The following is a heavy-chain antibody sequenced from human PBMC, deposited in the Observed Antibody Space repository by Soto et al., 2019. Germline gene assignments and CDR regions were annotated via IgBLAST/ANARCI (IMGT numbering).Heavy chain of an antibody. CDR3: AKDLRTSWIFGNFDS. Sequence: EVQLVESGGGWVQPGRSLRLSCAASGFTFDDYAMHWVRQAPGKGLEWVSGIAFNSGNTAYADSVKGRFTISRDNAKNSLYLQMNSLRAQDTALYYCAKDLRTSWIFGNFDSWGQGTLVTVSS. V-gene: IGHV3-9*01. J-gene: IGHJ4*02. CDR1: GFTFDDYA. CDR2: IAFNSGNT. D-gene: IGHD3-3*01.